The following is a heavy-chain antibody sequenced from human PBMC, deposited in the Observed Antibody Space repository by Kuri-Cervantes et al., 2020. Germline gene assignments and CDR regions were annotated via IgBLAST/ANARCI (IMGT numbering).Heavy chain of an antibody. D-gene: IGHD3-3*01. CDR3: AKFLEWLSSFDC. CDR2: ISYDGNNR. Sequence: GGSLRLSCAAAGLTFNNYDMHWVRQAPGKGLEWVAIISYDGNNRYYADSVKGRFTISRDNSKNTLYLQMNSLRAEDTAVYYCAKFLEWLSSFDCWGQGTLVTVSS. CDR1: GLTFNNYD. J-gene: IGHJ4*02. V-gene: IGHV3-30*18.